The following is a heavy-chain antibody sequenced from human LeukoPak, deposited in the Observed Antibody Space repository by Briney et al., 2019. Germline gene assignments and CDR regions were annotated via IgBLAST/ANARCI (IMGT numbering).Heavy chain of an antibody. CDR1: GYTFTTYY. J-gene: IGHJ6*02. Sequence: ASVKVPCKASGYTFTTYYIHWVRQAPGQGLEWMGMINPGAGSTSYAQKFQGRVTMTRDTSTNTIYMELSSLRSEDTAVYYCAVCTSCYYYYYYYYGMDVRGQGTTVTVSS. CDR2: INPGAGST. CDR3: AVCTSCYYYYYYYYGMDV. D-gene: IGHD2-2*01. V-gene: IGHV1-46*01.